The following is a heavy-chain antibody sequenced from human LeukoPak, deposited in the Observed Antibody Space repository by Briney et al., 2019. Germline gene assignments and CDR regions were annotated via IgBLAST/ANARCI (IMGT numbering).Heavy chain of an antibody. CDR3: ARGSWDDVGYYYYYYMDV. D-gene: IGHD1-1*01. J-gene: IGHJ6*03. CDR1: GGSFSSHA. V-gene: IGHV1-69*05. CDR2: TIPLFGTT. Sequence: SVKVSCKASGGSFSSHAVGWVRQAPGQGLEWLGGTIPLFGTTRYAQKFQGRVTITTDESTRTAYMDLSSLTSEDTAVYYCARGSWDDVGYYYYYYMDVWGKGPTVTVSS.